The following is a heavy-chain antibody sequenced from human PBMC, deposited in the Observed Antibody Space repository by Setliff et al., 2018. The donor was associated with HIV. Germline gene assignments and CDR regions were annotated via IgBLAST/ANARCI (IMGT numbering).Heavy chain of an antibody. J-gene: IGHJ5*02. CDR3: AKELAASGLGYFDP. CDR1: GFTFSNYA. Sequence: LRLSCAASGFTFSNYAMSWVRQAPGEGLEWVSAILSTGERTFYADSVKGRFTISRDNSENTVYLQMNSLRAEDTAEYYCAKELAASGLGYFDPWGRGILVTVSS. CDR2: ILSTGERT. V-gene: IGHV3-23*01. D-gene: IGHD3-22*01.